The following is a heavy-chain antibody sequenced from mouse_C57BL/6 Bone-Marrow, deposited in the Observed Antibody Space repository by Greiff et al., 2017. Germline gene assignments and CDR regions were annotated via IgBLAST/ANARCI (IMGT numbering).Heavy chain of an antibody. CDR2: IHPSDSDT. D-gene: IGHD1-1*01. CDR3: AMQDYYGSSPYYFDY. J-gene: IGHJ2*01. CDR1: GYTFTSYW. Sequence: VQLQQPGAELVKPGASVKVYCKASGYTFTSYWMHWVKQRPGQGLEWIGRIHPSDSDTNYNQKFKGKATLTVDKSSSTAYMQLSSLTSEDSAVYYCAMQDYYGSSPYYFDYWGQGTTLTVSS. V-gene: IGHV1-74*01.